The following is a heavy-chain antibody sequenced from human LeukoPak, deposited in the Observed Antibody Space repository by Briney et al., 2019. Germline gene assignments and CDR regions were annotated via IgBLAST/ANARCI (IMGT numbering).Heavy chain of an antibody. CDR1: GYTLTELS. J-gene: IGHJ3*01. CDR3: ATALRLEALDL. D-gene: IGHD3-16*01. V-gene: IGHV1-24*01. CDR2: FDPEDGEA. Sequence: ASVKVSCKVSGYTLTELSVHWVRQAPGKGPECMGGFDPEDGEAIYAQKFQGRVTMTEDTSTDTAYMELRSLRSEDTAMYYCATALRLEALDLWGHGTMVTVSS.